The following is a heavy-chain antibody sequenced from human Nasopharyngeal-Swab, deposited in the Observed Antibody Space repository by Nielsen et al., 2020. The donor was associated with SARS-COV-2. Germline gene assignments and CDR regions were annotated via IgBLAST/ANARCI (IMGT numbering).Heavy chain of an antibody. Sequence: GESLKISCAASGFTFNSYAMSWVRQAPGKGLEWVSIISGSGDTTYYADSVKDRFTISRDNSKNTLYLQTNSLRVEGTVVYYCAKAPYLRGLDVWGQGTTVTVSS. CDR1: GFTFNSYA. V-gene: IGHV3-23*01. D-gene: IGHD2-21*01. CDR3: AKAPYLRGLDV. J-gene: IGHJ6*02. CDR2: ISGSGDTT.